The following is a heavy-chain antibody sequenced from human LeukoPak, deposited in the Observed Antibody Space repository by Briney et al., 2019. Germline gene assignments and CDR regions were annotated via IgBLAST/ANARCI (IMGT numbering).Heavy chain of an antibody. V-gene: IGHV4-30-2*01. CDR1: GGSISSGGYS. J-gene: IGHJ3*02. D-gene: IGHD2-2*01. CDR2: IYHSGST. Sequence: SETLSLTCAVSGGSISSGGYSWSWIRQPPGKGLEWIGYIYHSGSTYYNPSLKSRVTISVDRSKNQFSLKLSSVTAADTAVYYCARVQPQYCSSTSCYGSNAFDIWGQGTMVTVSS. CDR3: ARVQPQYCSSTSCYGSNAFDI.